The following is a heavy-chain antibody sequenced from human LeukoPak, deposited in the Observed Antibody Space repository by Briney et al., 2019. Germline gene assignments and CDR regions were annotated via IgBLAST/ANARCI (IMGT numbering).Heavy chain of an antibody. CDR2: ISPYNDET. V-gene: IGHV1-18*01. CDR1: VYTFRSHG. D-gene: IGHD6-13*01. Sequence: ASVKVSCKASVYTFRSHGIYWVRQAPGQGLEWMGWISPYNDETNYARMFRDRVIMTTETSTTTAYMELRGLTSDDTAVYFCAREADTNSWYRPAFRLLVVWGQGTLVSVPS. J-gene: IGHJ4*02. CDR3: AREADTNSWYRPAFRLLVV.